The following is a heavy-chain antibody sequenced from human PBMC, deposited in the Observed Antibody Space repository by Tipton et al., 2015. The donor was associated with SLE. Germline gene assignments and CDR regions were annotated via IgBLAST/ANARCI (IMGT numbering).Heavy chain of an antibody. J-gene: IGHJ5*02. D-gene: IGHD3-10*01. CDR1: RFTFSDYY. Sequence: SLRLSCAASRFTFSDYYMSWIRQAPGKGLEWVADIRKDGYEEYYVDSVKGRFTISRDNAKNSLYLQMNSLRDEDTAVYYCARGPDYGSRTDYLDPWGQGILVTVSS. CDR2: IRKDGYEE. CDR3: ARGPDYGSRTDYLDP. V-gene: IGHV3-7*04.